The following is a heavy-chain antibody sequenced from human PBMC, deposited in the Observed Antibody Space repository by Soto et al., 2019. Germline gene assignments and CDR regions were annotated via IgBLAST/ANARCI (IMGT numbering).Heavy chain of an antibody. D-gene: IGHD4-17*01. J-gene: IGHJ4*02. CDR3: AKDTHDYGDYYFDY. CDR1: GFTFGNYK. CDR2: ISSSSSST. Sequence: PVGSLRLSCEASGFTFGNYKMNWVRQAPGKGLEWVSPISSSSSSTYYADSVKGRFTISRDNSKNTLYLQMNSLRAEDTAVYYCAKDTHDYGDYYFDYWGQGTLVTVSS. V-gene: IGHV3-23*01.